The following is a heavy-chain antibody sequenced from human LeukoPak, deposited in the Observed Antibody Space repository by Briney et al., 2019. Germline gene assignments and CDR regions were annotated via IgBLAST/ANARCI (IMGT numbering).Heavy chain of an antibody. Sequence: GGPLRLSCAASGLTYRDYYMSWTRQAPGEGLEWVSYNSRSGSTIYYADSEKGRFTISRDNGKDSLYLQMDSLRAEDTAVYYWARDIIGDYFFSGHSPFNYWGQGTVVTVSS. J-gene: IGHJ4*02. CDR2: NSRSGSTI. D-gene: IGHD4-17*01. CDR3: ARDIIGDYFFSGHSPFNY. CDR1: GLTYRDYY. V-gene: IGHV3-11*01.